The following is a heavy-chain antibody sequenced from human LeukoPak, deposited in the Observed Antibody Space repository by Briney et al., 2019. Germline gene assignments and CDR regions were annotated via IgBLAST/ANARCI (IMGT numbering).Heavy chain of an antibody. CDR2: ISADGASA. V-gene: IGHV3-23*01. Sequence: GGSLRLSCAASGFTFSSYSMNWVRQAPGKGLEWVSAISADGASAYYADSVKGRFTISRDNSKNTLYLQMNSLRAEDTAVYYCARPGRFLEWSPDYFDYWGQGTLVTVSS. CDR3: ARPGRFLEWSPDYFDY. CDR1: GFTFSSYS. D-gene: IGHD3-3*01. J-gene: IGHJ4*02.